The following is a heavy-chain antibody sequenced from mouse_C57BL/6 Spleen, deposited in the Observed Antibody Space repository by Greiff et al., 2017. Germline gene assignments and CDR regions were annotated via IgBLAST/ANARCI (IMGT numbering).Heavy chain of an antibody. CDR2: IDPSDSET. D-gene: IGHD1-1*01. Sequence: QVQLQQPGAELVRPGSSVKLSCKASGYTFTSYWMHWVKQRPIQGLEWIGNIDPSDSETHYNQKFKDKATLTVDKSSSTAYMQLSSLTSEDSAVYYCARGSSLGYYFDYWGQGTTLTVSS. J-gene: IGHJ2*01. V-gene: IGHV1-52*01. CDR3: ARGSSLGYYFDY. CDR1: GYTFTSYW.